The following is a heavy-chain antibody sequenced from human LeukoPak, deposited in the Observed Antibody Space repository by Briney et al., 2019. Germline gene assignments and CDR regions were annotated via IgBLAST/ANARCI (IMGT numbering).Heavy chain of an antibody. CDR3: TRGKPETVLDS. Sequence: PSETLSLTCSVYGGSFSGYCWSWIRQPPGKGLEWIGEINHSGSTNYNPSLKTRVTISLDRSKDQFSLKLTSVTAADTAVYYCTRGKPETVLDSWGRGTLVTVSS. J-gene: IGHJ5*01. CDR1: GGSFSGYC. V-gene: IGHV4-34*01. CDR2: INHSGST.